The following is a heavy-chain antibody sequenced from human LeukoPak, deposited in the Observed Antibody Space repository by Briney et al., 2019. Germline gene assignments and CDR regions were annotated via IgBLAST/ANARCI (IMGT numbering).Heavy chain of an antibody. Sequence: ASVKVSCKASGYTFTSYGISWVRQAPGQGLEWMGWISAYNGNTNYAQKLQGRATMTTDTSTSTAYIELRSLRADDTAVYYCASDERSGTAPLDPWGQGTLVTVPS. CDR1: GYTFTSYG. CDR2: ISAYNGNT. J-gene: IGHJ5*02. V-gene: IGHV1-18*01. CDR3: ASDERSGTAPLDP. D-gene: IGHD1-1*01.